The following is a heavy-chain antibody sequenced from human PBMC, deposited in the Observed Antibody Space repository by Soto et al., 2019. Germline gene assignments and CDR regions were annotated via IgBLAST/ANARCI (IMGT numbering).Heavy chain of an antibody. CDR1: GGTFSSYA. CDR2: IIPIFGTA. D-gene: IGHD2-8*01. J-gene: IGHJ5*02. CDR3: AREKDGDCTNGVCQWAEFDP. V-gene: IGHV1-69*01. Sequence: QVQLVQSGAEVKKPGSSVKVSCKASGGTFSSYAISWVRQAPGQGLEWMGGIIPIFGTANYAQKFQGRVTITADESTSTAYMELSSLRSEDTAVYYCAREKDGDCTNGVCQWAEFDPWGQGTLVTVSS.